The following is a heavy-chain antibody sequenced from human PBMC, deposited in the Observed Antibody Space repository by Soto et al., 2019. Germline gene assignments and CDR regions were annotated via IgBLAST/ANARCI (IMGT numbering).Heavy chain of an antibody. V-gene: IGHV3-7*01. CDR3: VRGSSGNNSGPLSSV. CDR1: GFTFSSYW. CDR2: IKQDGSAE. J-gene: IGHJ4*02. D-gene: IGHD6-25*01. Sequence: EVQLVESGGGLVQPGGSLRLSCAASGFTFSSYWMNWVRQAPGKGLEWVANIKQDGSAEYYVDSVKGRFTISRDNAKNSLDLQMNSPISEATAVYYCVRGSSGNNSGPLSSVWGQGTLVTVSS.